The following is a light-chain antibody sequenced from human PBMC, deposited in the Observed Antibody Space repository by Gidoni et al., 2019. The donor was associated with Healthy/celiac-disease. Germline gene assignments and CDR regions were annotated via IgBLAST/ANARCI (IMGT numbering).Light chain of an antibody. CDR2: DAS. Sequence: DIQMTQSASAVSASVRDRVTTTCRSSQRISSYLNLYQQKPGKAPHPLLYDASSLQSGVPSRFSGSGSGTDFTLTTSSLQPEDFATYYCQQRYSTLPLTFGGGTKVEIK. V-gene: IGKV1-39*01. CDR3: QQRYSTLPLT. CDR1: QRISSY. J-gene: IGKJ4*01.